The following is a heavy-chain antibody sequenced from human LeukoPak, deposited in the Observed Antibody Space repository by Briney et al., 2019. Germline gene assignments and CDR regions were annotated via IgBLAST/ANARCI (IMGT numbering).Heavy chain of an antibody. CDR1: GFTFSSYA. CDR2: ISGSGGST. Sequence: SGGSLRLSCAASGFTFSSYAMSWVRQAPGKGLEWVSAISGSGGSTYYADSVKGRFTISRDNSKNTLYLQMNSLRAEDTAVYYCAKDPSPIPAYYYDSSGFGYWGQGTLVTVSS. V-gene: IGHV3-23*01. D-gene: IGHD3-22*01. J-gene: IGHJ4*02. CDR3: AKDPSPIPAYYYDSSGFGY.